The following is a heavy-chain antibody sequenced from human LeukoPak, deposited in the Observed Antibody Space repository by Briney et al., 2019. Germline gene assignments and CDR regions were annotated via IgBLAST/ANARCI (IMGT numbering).Heavy chain of an antibody. Sequence: GGSLRLSCAASGFTFSRYSMTWVRQAPGKGLEWVSYISSSSGYSYYADSVKGRFTISRDNAKNSLYLQMNSLRAEDTAVYYCARESDYGSGSYYLPYYYYYYMDVWGKGTTVTVSS. CDR1: GFTFSRYS. J-gene: IGHJ6*03. CDR3: ARESDYGSGSYYLPYYYYYYMDV. V-gene: IGHV3-21*01. CDR2: ISSSSGYS. D-gene: IGHD3-10*01.